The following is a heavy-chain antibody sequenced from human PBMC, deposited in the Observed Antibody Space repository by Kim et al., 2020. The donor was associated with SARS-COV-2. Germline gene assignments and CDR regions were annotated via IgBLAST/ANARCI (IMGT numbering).Heavy chain of an antibody. Sequence: GGSLRLSCAVSGFTVSGNSMSWVRQAPGKGLEWVSVVYRGGDTSYTDSVKGRFTISRDNSKNTLHLQMNSLIAGDTAVNYCARRNITNWSLAGWGQGSLVTVSS. CDR3: ARRNITNWSLAG. V-gene: IGHV3-66*01. CDR1: GFTVSGNS. CDR2: VYRGGDT. J-gene: IGHJ4*02.